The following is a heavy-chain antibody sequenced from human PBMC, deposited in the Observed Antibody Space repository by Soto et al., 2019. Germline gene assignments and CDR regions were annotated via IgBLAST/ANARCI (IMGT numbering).Heavy chain of an antibody. D-gene: IGHD2-2*01. J-gene: IGHJ3*02. CDR2: MNPNSGNT. V-gene: IGHV1-8*01. CDR3: ARGATYCSSTSCPTDHDAFDT. Sequence: ASVKVSCKASGYTFTSYDINWVRQATGQGLEWMGWMNPNSGNTGYAQKFQGRVTMTRNTSISTAYMELSSLRSEDTAVYYCARGATYCSSTSCPTDHDAFDTWGQGTMVTVSS. CDR1: GYTFTSYD.